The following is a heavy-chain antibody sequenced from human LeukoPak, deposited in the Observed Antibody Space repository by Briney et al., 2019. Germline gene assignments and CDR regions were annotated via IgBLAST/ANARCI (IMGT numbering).Heavy chain of an antibody. J-gene: IGHJ4*02. CDR3: EKYGGYCSGGSSYSDY. Sequence: PGGSLRLSCAASGFTFSSYAMSWVRQAPGKGLEWVSTVSGSGDSTYYVDSVKGRFAISRDNSRNSLYLQMNSLRAEDTAVYYCEKYGGYCSGGSSYSDYWGQGTLVTVS. CDR2: VSGSGDST. CDR1: GFTFSSYA. D-gene: IGHD2-15*01. V-gene: IGHV3-23*01.